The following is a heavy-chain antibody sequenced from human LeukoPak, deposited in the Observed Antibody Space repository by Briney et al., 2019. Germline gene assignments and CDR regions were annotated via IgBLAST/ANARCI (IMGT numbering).Heavy chain of an antibody. J-gene: IGHJ4*02. CDR1: VFTLADYS. CDR2: IRSKAYGGTT. V-gene: IGHV3-49*04. D-gene: IGHD3-9*01. CDR3: NRELPLYDNLTAGFDY. Sequence: GGSLRLSCTPSVFTLADYSMRWVRQAPGKGLEWVGFIRSKAYGGTTEYAASVKGRFTISRDESKSIAYLQMNNLKTEDTAVYYCNRELPLYDNLTAGFDYWGQGTLVTVSS.